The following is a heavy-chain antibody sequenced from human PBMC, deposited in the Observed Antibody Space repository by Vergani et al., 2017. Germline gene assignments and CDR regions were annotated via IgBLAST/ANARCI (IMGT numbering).Heavy chain of an antibody. V-gene: IGHV4-61*01. CDR1: GGSVSSGSYY. D-gene: IGHD1-26*01. CDR3: ARVVGSYRSPPLFDY. CDR2: IYYSGST. J-gene: IGHJ4*02. Sequence: QVQLQESGPGLVKPSETLSLTCTVSGGSVSSGSYYWSWIRQPPGKGLEWIGYIYYSGSTNYNPSLKSRVTISVDTSKNQFSLKLSSVTAADTAVYYCARVVGSYRSPPLFDYWGQGTLVTVSS.